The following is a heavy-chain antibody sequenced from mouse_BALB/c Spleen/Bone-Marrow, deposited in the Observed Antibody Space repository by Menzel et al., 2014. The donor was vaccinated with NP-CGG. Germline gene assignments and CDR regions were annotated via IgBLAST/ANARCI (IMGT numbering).Heavy chain of an antibody. J-gene: IGHJ3*01. CDR3: AEGDYYGSSWFAY. CDR1: GYTFTSSV. V-gene: IGHV1-14*01. D-gene: IGHD1-1*01. Sequence: EVQLVESGPELVKPGASVKMSCKASGYTFTSSVMHWVKQKPGQGLEWIGYINPYNDGTKYNEKFKGKATLTSDKSSSTAYMELSSLTSEDSAVYYCAEGDYYGSSWFAYWGQGTLVTVSA. CDR2: INPYNDGT.